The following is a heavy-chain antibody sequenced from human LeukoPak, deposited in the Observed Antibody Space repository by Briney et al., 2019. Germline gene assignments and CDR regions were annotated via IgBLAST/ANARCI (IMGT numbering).Heavy chain of an antibody. V-gene: IGHV3-74*01. J-gene: IGHJ4*02. CDR1: GFTFSSYW. CDR3: AREGGYSGYEVDY. CDR2: INSDGSRT. D-gene: IGHD5-12*01. Sequence: GGSLRLSCAASGFTFSSYWMHWVRQAPGKGLVWVSRINSDGSRTSYADSVKGRFTISRDNAKNTLYLQMNSLRAEDTAVYYCAREGGYSGYEVDYWGQGTLVTVSS.